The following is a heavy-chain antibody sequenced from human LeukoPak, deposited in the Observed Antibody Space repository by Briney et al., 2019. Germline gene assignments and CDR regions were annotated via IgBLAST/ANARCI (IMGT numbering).Heavy chain of an antibody. V-gene: IGHV3-23*01. Sequence: GGSLRLSCAASGFTFSNYAMSWVRQAPGKGLEWVSAVSGSGSSTYYADSVKGRLTISRDNSKNTLYLQMNSLRAEDTAVYYCARARKTVQGWQGLYYHYMDVWGKGTTVTVSS. CDR1: GFTFSNYA. D-gene: IGHD4-11*01. CDR2: VSGSGSST. J-gene: IGHJ6*03. CDR3: ARARKTVQGWQGLYYHYMDV.